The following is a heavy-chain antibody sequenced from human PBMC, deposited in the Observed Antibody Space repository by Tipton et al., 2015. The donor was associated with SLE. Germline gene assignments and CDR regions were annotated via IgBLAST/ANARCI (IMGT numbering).Heavy chain of an antibody. CDR2: IIPIFGTA. CDR3: ASGDCSSTSCYRAEYFQH. V-gene: IGHV1-69*05. D-gene: IGHD2-2*01. CDR1: GGTFSSYA. Sequence: QSGAEVKKPGSSVKVSCKASGGTFSSYAISWVRQAPGQGLEWMGGIIPIFGTANHAQKFQGRVTITTDESTSTAYMELSSLRSEDTAVYYCASGDCSSTSCYRAEYFQHWGQGTLVTVSS. J-gene: IGHJ1*01.